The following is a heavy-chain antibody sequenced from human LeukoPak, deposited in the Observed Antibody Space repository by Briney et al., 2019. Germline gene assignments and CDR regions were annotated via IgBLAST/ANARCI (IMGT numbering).Heavy chain of an antibody. D-gene: IGHD3-10*01. CDR3: ARVGSTMARDYFDY. V-gene: IGHV4-59*01. J-gene: IGHJ4*02. CDR1: GASINSYY. Sequence: SETLSLTCTVSGASINSYYWSWIRQPPGKGLEWIAYICYSGNTNKNSSLKSRVTISVDTSKNQFSLKLSSVTAADTAVYYCARVGSTMARDYFDYWGQGTLVSVSS. CDR2: ICYSGNT.